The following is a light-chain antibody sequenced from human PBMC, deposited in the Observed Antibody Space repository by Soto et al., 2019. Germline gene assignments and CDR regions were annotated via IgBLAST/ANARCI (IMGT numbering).Light chain of an antibody. CDR1: QSVSTN. J-gene: IGKJ2*01. Sequence: EIVMTQSPATLSVSPGERATLSCRASQSVSTNLAWYQQKPGQAPRLLMYGASTRATGIPARFSGSGSGTEFTLTISSLQSEEFAVYYCQQYHNWPPYTVGQGTKLEIK. CDR2: GAS. V-gene: IGKV3-15*01. CDR3: QQYHNWPPYT.